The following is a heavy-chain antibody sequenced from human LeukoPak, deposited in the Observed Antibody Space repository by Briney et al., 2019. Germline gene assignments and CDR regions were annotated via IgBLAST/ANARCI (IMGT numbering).Heavy chain of an antibody. CDR3: ARGTTRGPRYGMDV. D-gene: IGHD1-1*01. J-gene: IGHJ6*02. Sequence: SVKVSCKASGDTFSSYAISWVRQAPGQGLEWMGGFIPIFGTVNSAQNFQGRVTITADESTSTAYMELSSLRSEDTAVYYCARGTTRGPRYGMDVWGQGTTVTVSS. CDR2: FIPIFGTV. CDR1: GDTFSSYA. V-gene: IGHV1-69*13.